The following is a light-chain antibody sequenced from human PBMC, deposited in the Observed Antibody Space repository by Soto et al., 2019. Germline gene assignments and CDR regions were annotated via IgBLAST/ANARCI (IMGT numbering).Light chain of an antibody. CDR3: QLYSNWPPMDT. CDR2: GAS. V-gene: IGKV3-15*01. J-gene: IGKJ2*01. CDR1: QSVRSD. Sequence: EIVMTQSPATLSVSPGGRATLSCRARQSVRSDIAWDQQKPGPTPRLLIYGASTRATGVPARFSGSGSGTEFTFTISSLQSEDFAVYFRQLYSNWPPMDTFGPWTKLEIK.